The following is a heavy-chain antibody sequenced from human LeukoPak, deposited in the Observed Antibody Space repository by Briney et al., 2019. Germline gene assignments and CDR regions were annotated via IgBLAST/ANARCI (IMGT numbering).Heavy chain of an antibody. Sequence: GGSLGLSCAASGFTFSSYSMNWVRQAPGKGLEWASYISSSSSTIYYADSVKGRFTISRDNAKNSLYLQMNSLRDEDTAVYYCAREKLVDTAMGLYYYYGMDVWGQGTTVTVSS. V-gene: IGHV3-48*02. CDR1: GFTFSSYS. J-gene: IGHJ6*02. CDR2: ISSSSSTI. D-gene: IGHD5-18*01. CDR3: AREKLVDTAMGLYYYYGMDV.